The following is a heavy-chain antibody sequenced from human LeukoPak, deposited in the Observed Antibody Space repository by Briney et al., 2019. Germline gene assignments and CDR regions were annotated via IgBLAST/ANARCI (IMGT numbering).Heavy chain of an antibody. CDR2: IIPIFGKA. D-gene: IGHD4/OR15-4a*01. J-gene: IGHJ4*02. Sequence: GASVKVSCKASGGTFSSYAITWVRQAPGQGLEWMGGIIPIFGKAKYAQKVQGRVTMSTDESTSTAYMELSSLRSEDTAVYYCARVPMLTTTKEDYWGQGTLVTVSS. CDR1: GGTFSSYA. CDR3: ARVPMLTTTKEDY. V-gene: IGHV1-69*05.